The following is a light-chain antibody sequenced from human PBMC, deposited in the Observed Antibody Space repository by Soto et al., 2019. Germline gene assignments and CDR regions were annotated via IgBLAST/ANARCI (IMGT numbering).Light chain of an antibody. CDR1: QGIRDD. V-gene: IGKV1-17*01. Sequence: DIQMTQSPSSLSASVGDRVTITCRASQGIRDDLDWYQQKPGKAPKRLIYAASTLQSGVPSRFSGSGSGTEFTLTINSLQPEDFATYYWLQHNNYPYTFGQGTKLEIK. CDR2: AAS. CDR3: LQHNNYPYT. J-gene: IGKJ2*01.